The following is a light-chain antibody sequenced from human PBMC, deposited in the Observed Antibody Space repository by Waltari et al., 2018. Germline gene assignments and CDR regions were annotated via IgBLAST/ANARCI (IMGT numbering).Light chain of an antibody. CDR2: DAS. CDR1: QCVSSY. CDR3: QQRSEWLLT. Sequence: EIVLTQSPATLSLSPGERATLSCRASQCVSSYLAWYQQKSGQAPRLPIYDASNRATGLPARFSCCGSGTDFTLTISSLEPGDVAVYYCQQRSEWLLTFGEGTKVEIK. J-gene: IGKJ4*01. V-gene: IGKV3-11*01.